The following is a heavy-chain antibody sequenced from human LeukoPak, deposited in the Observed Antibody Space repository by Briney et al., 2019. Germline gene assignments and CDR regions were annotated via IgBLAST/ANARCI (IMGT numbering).Heavy chain of an antibody. Sequence: PSETLSLTCTVSGGSISSSSYYWGWIRQPPGKGLEWIGYIYYSGYTNCNPSLKSRVTISVDTSKNQFSLKLSSVTAADTAVYYCARTTMVRGTYYMDVWGKGTTVTISS. CDR3: ARTTMVRGTYYMDV. J-gene: IGHJ6*03. V-gene: IGHV4-61*05. CDR1: GGSISSSSYY. CDR2: IYYSGYT. D-gene: IGHD3-10*01.